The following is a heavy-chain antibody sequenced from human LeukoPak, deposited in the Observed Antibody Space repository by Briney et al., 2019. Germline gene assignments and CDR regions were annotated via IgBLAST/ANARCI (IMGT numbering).Heavy chain of an antibody. CDR2: ISYDGNNK. CDR3: ARFISSWYYFDY. Sequence: GGSLRLSCAASGFTFSTYSMHWVRQAPGKGLEWVALISYDGNNKYYADSVKGRFTISRDNSKNTLYLQMNSLRAEDTAVYYCARFISSWYYFDYWGQGTLVTVSS. V-gene: IGHV3-30*14. J-gene: IGHJ4*02. D-gene: IGHD6-13*01. CDR1: GFTFSTYS.